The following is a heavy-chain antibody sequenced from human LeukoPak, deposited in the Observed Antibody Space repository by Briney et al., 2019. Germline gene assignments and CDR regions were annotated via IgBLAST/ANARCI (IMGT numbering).Heavy chain of an antibody. Sequence: SSETLSLTCTVSGGSISSSSYYWGWIRQPPGKGLEWVGSIYYSGSTYYNPSLKSRVTISVDTSKNQFSLKLSSVTAADTAVYYCARAGYCSSTSCYTSYDYWGQGTLVTVSS. CDR1: GGSISSSSYY. CDR2: IYYSGST. CDR3: ARAGYCSSTSCYTSYDY. J-gene: IGHJ4*02. D-gene: IGHD2-2*02. V-gene: IGHV4-39*01.